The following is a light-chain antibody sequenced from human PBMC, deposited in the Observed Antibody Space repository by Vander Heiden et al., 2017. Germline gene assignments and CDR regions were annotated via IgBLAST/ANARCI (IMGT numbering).Light chain of an antibody. J-gene: IGKJ1*01. CDR3: QQSYSTLWT. Sequence: DIQMTQSQSSLSASVGDRVTITCRASQSISSHLNWYQQKPGKAPKLLIYAASNLQSGVPSRFSGSGSGTDFTLTISSLQPEDFTTYYCQQSYSTLWTFGQGTKVEIK. CDR1: QSISSH. CDR2: AAS. V-gene: IGKV1-39*01.